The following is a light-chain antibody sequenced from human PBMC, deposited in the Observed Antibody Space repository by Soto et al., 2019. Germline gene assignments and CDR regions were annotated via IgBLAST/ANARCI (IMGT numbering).Light chain of an antibody. CDR2: NAF. J-gene: IGKJ1*01. Sequence: DTQLTQSPSSLSASVGDRVTITCQASQNIRNYLNWYQQKPGKAPKLLIYNAFNLQTGVPSRFSGSGSGTEFTLTISSLQPDDFATYYCQQYNTYSPTFGQGTKVDIK. CDR1: QNIRNY. CDR3: QQYNTYSPT. V-gene: IGKV1-33*01.